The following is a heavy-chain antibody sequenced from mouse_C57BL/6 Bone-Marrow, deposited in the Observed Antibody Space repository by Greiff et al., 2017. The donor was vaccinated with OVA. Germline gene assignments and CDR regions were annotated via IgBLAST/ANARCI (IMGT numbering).Heavy chain of an antibody. CDR2: ISYSGST. CDR3: ARSLGDWYFDV. Sequence: DVQLQESGPGLAKPSQTLSLTCFVTGYSISSDYWNWFRKFPGNKLDYMGYISYSGSTYYNPSLKSRISITRDTYKNQYYLQLNSVTTEDTAKYYCARSLGDWYFDVWGTGTTVTVSS. CDR1: GYSISSDY. V-gene: IGHV3-8*01. J-gene: IGHJ1*03. D-gene: IGHD6-2*01.